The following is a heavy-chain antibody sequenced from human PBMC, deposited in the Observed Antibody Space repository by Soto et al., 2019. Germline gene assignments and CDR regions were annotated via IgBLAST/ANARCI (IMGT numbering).Heavy chain of an antibody. Sequence: ASVKVSCKASGYTFTGYYMHWVRQAPGQGLEWMGWINPNSGGTNYAQKFQGWVTMTRDTSISTACMELSRLRSDDTAVYYCARAGDYVSEYDPWGQGTLVTVSS. D-gene: IGHD3-16*01. CDR1: GYTFTGYY. CDR3: ARAGDYVSEYDP. CDR2: INPNSGGT. J-gene: IGHJ5*02. V-gene: IGHV1-2*04.